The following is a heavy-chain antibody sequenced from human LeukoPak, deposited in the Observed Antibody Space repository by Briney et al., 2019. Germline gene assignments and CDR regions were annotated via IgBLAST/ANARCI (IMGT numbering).Heavy chain of an antibody. V-gene: IGHV3-48*03. D-gene: IGHD3-10*02. CDR3: AELGITMIGGV. CDR1: GFTFSSYE. Sequence: GGSLRLSCAASGFTFSSYEMNWVRQAPGKGLEWVSYISSSGSTIYYADSVKGRFTISRDNAKNSLYLQMNSLRAEDTAVYYCAELGITMIGGVWGRGTTVIISS. CDR2: ISSSGSTI. J-gene: IGHJ6*02.